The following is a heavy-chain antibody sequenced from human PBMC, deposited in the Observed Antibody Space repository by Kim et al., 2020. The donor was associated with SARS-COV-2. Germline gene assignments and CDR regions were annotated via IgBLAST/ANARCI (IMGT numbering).Heavy chain of an antibody. J-gene: IGHJ6*02. CDR3: ASLVRGVINVRAVLGGMDV. Sequence: SETLSLTCAVYGGSFSGYYWSWIRQPPGKGLEWIGEINHSGSTNYNPSLKSRVTISVDTSKNQFSLKLSSVTAADTAVYYCASLVRGVINVRAVLGGMDVWGQGTTITVSS. CDR1: GGSFSGYY. V-gene: IGHV4-34*01. D-gene: IGHD3-10*01. CDR2: INHSGST.